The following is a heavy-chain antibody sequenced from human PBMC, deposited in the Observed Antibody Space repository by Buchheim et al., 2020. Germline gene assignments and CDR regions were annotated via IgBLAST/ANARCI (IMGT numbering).Heavy chain of an antibody. Sequence: QVQLQESGPGLVKPSQTLSLTCAVSGGSISSGGYSWSWIRQPPGKGLEWIGYIYYSGSTYYNPSLKSRVTISVDTSKNQFSLKLSSVTAADTAVYYCARGAGHCGGDRFNYWYFDLWGRGTL. CDR2: IYYSGST. CDR3: ARGAGHCGGDRFNYWYFDL. D-gene: IGHD2-21*02. J-gene: IGHJ2*01. V-gene: IGHV4-30-4*07. CDR1: GGSISSGGYS.